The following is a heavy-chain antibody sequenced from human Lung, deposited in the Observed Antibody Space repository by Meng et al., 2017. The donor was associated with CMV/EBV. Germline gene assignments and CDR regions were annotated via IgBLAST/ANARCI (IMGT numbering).Heavy chain of an antibody. CDR1: GVSISGGDYY. Sequence: GQLEEPGPGLVKPSQTLSLTCTVSGVSISGGDYYWTWIRQPPGKGLEWIGYIYYTGTTYYNPSLKSRVTISVDTSKNQFSLRLSSVTAADTAVYYCARGGAGIGDAGDHFDYWGQGTLVTVSS. D-gene: IGHD4-17*01. CDR3: ARGGAGIGDAGDHFDY. CDR2: IYYTGTT. V-gene: IGHV4-30-4*08. J-gene: IGHJ4*02.